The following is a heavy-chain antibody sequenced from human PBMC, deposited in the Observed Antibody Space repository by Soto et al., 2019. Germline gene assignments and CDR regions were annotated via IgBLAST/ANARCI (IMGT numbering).Heavy chain of an antibody. D-gene: IGHD6-6*01. CDR1: CGSFSGYY. V-gene: IGHV4-34*01. Sequence: SETLSLTCAVYCGSFSGYYWSWIRQPPGKGLEWIGEINHSGSTNYNPSLKSRVTMSVDTSKNQFSLKLSSVTAADTAVYYCERPSRFDCWGQGTLVTVSS. CDR3: ERPSRFDC. CDR2: INHSGST. J-gene: IGHJ4*02.